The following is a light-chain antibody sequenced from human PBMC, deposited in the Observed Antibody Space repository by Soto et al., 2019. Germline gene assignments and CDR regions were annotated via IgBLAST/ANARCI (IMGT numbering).Light chain of an antibody. CDR1: QSLNNR. J-gene: IGKJ4*01. CDR3: QQLNSYPLT. Sequence: DIQLTQSPSTLCASVGDRVTIACRASQSLNNRLAWYQQKPGKAPKLLIYDASTLESGVPSRFSGSGSGTEFTLTISSLQPEDFATYYCQQLNSYPLTFGGGTKVDIK. V-gene: IGKV1-5*01. CDR2: DAS.